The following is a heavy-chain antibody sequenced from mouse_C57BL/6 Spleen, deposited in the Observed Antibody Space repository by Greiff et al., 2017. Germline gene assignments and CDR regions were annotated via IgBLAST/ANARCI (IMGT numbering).Heavy chain of an antibody. CDR3: QTAQAHVGMDY. CDR1: GYTFTDYY. Sequence: EVQLQQSGPELVKPGASVKISCKASGYTFTDYYMNWVKQSHGKSLEWIGDINPNNGGTSYNQKFKGKATLTVDKSSSTAYMELRSLTSEDSAVYYCQTAQAHVGMDYWGQGTSVTVSS. D-gene: IGHD3-2*02. J-gene: IGHJ4*01. V-gene: IGHV1-26*01. CDR2: INPNNGGT.